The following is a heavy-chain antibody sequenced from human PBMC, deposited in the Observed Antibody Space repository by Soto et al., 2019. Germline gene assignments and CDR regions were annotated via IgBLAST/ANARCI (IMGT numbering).Heavy chain of an antibody. J-gene: IGHJ4*01. CDR1: GFTLNTYL. V-gene: IGHV3-23*01. Sequence: EVQLLESGGDLVRPGGSLRLSCAASGFTLNTYLMSWVRLAPGKGLGWVSTIGGGGSTFYADSVKGRFTISRDNSKNTLYLQMNSLRAEDTXXXXXXXXXXGXSWGEXDYWGQGALVTXSS. D-gene: IGHD6-13*01. CDR2: IGGGGST. CDR3: XXXXXGXSWGEXDY.